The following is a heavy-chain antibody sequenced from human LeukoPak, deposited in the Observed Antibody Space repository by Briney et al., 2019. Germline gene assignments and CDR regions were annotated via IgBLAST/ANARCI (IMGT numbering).Heavy chain of an antibody. J-gene: IGHJ6*03. CDR1: GFSFRSYT. V-gene: IGHV3-23*01. D-gene: IGHD5-12*01. CDR3: AKIGSLEWLRFYYYYYHMDV. Sequence: GGSLRLSCAASGFSFRSYTINWVRQAPGKGLEWVSAISGSGGSTYYADSVKGRFTISRDNSKNTLYLQMNSLRAEDTAVYYCAKIGSLEWLRFYYYYYHMDVWGKGTTVTISS. CDR2: ISGSGGST.